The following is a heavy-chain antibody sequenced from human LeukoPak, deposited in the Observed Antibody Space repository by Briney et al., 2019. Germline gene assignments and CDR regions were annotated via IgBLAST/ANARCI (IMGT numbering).Heavy chain of an antibody. Sequence: ASVKVSCKASGYSFTNFDINWVRQATGQGLEWMGWMNPNSGNKGYGQKFQGRVTMTMNTSISTAYMELSSLRSEDRAVYYCARGPQWRGDYYYMDVWGRGTTVTVSS. V-gene: IGHV1-8*01. CDR2: MNPNSGNK. J-gene: IGHJ6*03. CDR3: ARGPQWRGDYYYMDV. D-gene: IGHD6-19*01. CDR1: GYSFTNFD.